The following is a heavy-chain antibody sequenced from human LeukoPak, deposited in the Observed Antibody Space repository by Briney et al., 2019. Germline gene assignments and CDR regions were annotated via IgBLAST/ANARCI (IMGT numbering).Heavy chain of an antibody. V-gene: IGHV1-2*06. D-gene: IGHD5-18*01. Sequence: ASVKVSCKASGYTFTGYYMHWVRRAPGQGLEWMGRINPNSGGTNYAQKFQGGVTMTRDTSISTAYMELSRLRSDDTAVYYCARVVDTAMVTMVDWGQGTLATVSS. CDR3: ARVVDTAMVTMVD. CDR2: INPNSGGT. CDR1: GYTFTGYY. J-gene: IGHJ4*02.